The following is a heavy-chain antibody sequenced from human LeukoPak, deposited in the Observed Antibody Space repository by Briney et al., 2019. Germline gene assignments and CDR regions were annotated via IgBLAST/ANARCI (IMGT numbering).Heavy chain of an antibody. J-gene: IGHJ3*02. CDR1: GFAFSSYA. D-gene: IGHD3-22*01. CDR2: ISGSGGST. CDR3: AKDYSYDSSAYFQANTRLNAFDI. V-gene: IGHV3-23*01. Sequence: PGGSLRLSCAASGFAFSSYAMSWVRQAPGKGLEWVSAISGSGGSTYYADSVKGRFTISRDNSKNTLYLQMNSLRAEDTAVYYCAKDYSYDSSAYFQANTRLNAFDIWGQGTMVTVSS.